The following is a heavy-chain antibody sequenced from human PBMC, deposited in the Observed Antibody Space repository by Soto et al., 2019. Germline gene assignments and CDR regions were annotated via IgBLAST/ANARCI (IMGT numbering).Heavy chain of an antibody. CDR1: GFTFSGCA. CDR3: ARDKRDLRFLEWSYYFDY. D-gene: IGHD3-3*01. V-gene: IGHV3-30-3*01. CDR2: ISYDGSNK. J-gene: IGHJ4*02. Sequence: PGGSLRLSCAASGFTFSGCAMHWVRQAPGKGLEWVAVISYDGSNKYYADSVKGRFTISRDNSKNTLYLQMNSLRAEDTAVYYCARDKRDLRFLEWSYYFDYWGQGTLVTVSS.